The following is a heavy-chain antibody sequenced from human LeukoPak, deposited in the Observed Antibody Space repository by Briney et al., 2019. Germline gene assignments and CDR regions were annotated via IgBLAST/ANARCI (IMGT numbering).Heavy chain of an antibody. CDR1: KFTFSDYL. V-gene: IGHV3-7*04. D-gene: IGHD3-16*01. J-gene: IGHJ4*02. CDR2: MNQLGNDK. CDR3: ARGTYYYEF. Sequence: GGSLRLSCAASKFTFSDYLMTWVRQAPGKGPEWVGYMNQLGNDKKYLDSVRGGFTTSSETAKNSRCMQITRPRADDTAVYYCARGTYYYEFWGQGTLVTVSS.